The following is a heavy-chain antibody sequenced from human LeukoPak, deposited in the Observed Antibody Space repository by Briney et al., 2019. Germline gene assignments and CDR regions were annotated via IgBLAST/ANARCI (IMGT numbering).Heavy chain of an antibody. CDR3: AREGGSYFDY. J-gene: IGHJ4*02. CDR2: ISYDGSNK. D-gene: IGHD3-16*01. V-gene: IGHV3-30-3*01. CDR1: GFTFSSYA. Sequence: GGSLRLSCAASGFTFSSYAMHWVRQAPGKGPEWVAVISYDGSNKYYADSVKRRFTISRDNSKNTLYLQMNSLRAEDTAVYYCAREGGSYFDYWGQGTLVTVSS.